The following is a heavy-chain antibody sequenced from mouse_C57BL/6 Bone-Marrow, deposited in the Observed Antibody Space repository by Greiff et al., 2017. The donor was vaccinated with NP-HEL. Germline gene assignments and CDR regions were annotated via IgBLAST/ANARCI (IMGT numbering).Heavy chain of an antibody. Sequence: VKLQQPGAELVRPGTSVKLSCKASGYTFTSYWMHWVKQRPGQGLEWIGVIDPSDSYTNYNQKFKGKATLTVDTSSSTAYMQLGSLTSEDSAVYYCARRVYYDYGYYFDGWGQGTTLTVSS. CDR3: ARRVYYDYGYYFDG. CDR1: GYTFTSYW. D-gene: IGHD2-4*01. V-gene: IGHV1-59*01. J-gene: IGHJ2*01. CDR2: IDPSDSYT.